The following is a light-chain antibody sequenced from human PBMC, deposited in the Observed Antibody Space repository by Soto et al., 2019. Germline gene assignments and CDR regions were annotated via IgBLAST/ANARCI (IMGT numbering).Light chain of an antibody. CDR3: HQYGSSPPYT. Sequence: EVVLTQSPGTLSLSPGERATLSCRASQSVSNNYLAWYQQKPGQSPKLLIFGSTDKSTGIPDRFSGSGSGTDCTLTISRLAPEDFAVYYCHQYGSSPPYTFGQGTKLEIK. CDR2: GST. V-gene: IGKV3-20*01. J-gene: IGKJ2*01. CDR1: QSVSNNY.